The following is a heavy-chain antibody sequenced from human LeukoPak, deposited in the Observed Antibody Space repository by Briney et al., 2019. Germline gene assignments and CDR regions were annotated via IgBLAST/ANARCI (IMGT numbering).Heavy chain of an antibody. CDR3: ARGRLGRQHASFFDS. CDR2: IYYSGST. Sequence: SETLSLTCIVSDGSIGTYYWGWIRQPPGKGLEWIGYIYYSGSTTYNPSLKSRVPVSVDTSKNQFSLKLTSMTAADKAVYYCARGRLGRQHASFFDSWGQGTLVTVSS. J-gene: IGHJ4*02. D-gene: IGHD2-2*01. CDR1: DGSIGTYY. V-gene: IGHV4-59*08.